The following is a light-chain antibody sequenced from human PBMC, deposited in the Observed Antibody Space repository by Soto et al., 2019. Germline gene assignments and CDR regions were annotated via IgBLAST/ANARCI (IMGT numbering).Light chain of an antibody. V-gene: IGKV1-39*01. CDR2: AAS. J-gene: IGKJ1*01. CDR1: QGISTY. CDR3: KQSYSTTWT. Sequence: DIQMTQSPSSLSESAGDRVTITCRASQGISTYLNWYQQKPGKAHKLLIYAASSLQSGVQSRFSGSGSETDFTLTISSLQPEDFATYSCKQSYSTTWTFGQGTKVDIK.